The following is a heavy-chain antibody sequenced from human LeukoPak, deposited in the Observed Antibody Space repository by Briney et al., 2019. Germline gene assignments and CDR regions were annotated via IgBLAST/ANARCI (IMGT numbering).Heavy chain of an antibody. Sequence: ASVKVSCKASGYTFTIYAMSWVRQAPGQGLEWMGWINANTGNPTYAQGFTRRFVFSLDTSVSTAYLQISSLKAEDTAVYYCARGGRYFDYWGQGTLVSVSS. CDR1: GYTFTIYA. V-gene: IGHV7-4-1*02. CDR2: INANTGNP. J-gene: IGHJ4*02. CDR3: ARGGRYFDY. D-gene: IGHD3-9*01.